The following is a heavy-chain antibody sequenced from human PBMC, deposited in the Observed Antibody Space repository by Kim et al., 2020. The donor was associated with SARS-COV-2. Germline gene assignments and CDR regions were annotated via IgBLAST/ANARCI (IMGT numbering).Heavy chain of an antibody. V-gene: IGHV4-59*08. CDR2: IYYSGST. CDR1: GGSISSYY. CDR3: ARHSKWLTEGDWYFDL. Sequence: SETLSLTCTVSGGSISSYYWSWIRQPPGKGLEWIGYIYYSGSTNYNPSLKSRVTISVDTSKNQFSLKLSSVTAPDTAGYYCARHSKWLTEGDWYFDLWGR. J-gene: IGHJ2*01. D-gene: IGHD5-12*01.